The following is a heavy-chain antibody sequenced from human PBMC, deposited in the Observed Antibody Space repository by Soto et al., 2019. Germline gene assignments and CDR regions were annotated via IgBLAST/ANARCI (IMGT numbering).Heavy chain of an antibody. V-gene: IGHV1-69*13. Sequence: SVKASCKDSGCTFSSYAISWVRQAPGQGLEWMGGIIPIFGTANYAQKFQGRVTITADESTSTAYMELSSLRSEDTAVYYCARELDSSGYNDWGQGTLVTVSS. CDR3: ARELDSSGYND. CDR1: GCTFSSYA. D-gene: IGHD3-22*01. J-gene: IGHJ4*02. CDR2: IIPIFGTA.